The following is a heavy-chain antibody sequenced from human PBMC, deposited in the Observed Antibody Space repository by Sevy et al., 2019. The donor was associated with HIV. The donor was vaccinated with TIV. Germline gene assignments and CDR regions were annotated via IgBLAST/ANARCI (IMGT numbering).Heavy chain of an antibody. Sequence: GGSLRLSCAASGFTFSNAWMSWVRQAPGKGLEWVGRIKSKTDGGTTDYPAPVKGRFTISRDNSKNTLYLQMKSLKTEDTAVYYCTTEPYDSSGYYQTVDYWGQGTLVTVSS. CDR2: IKSKTDGGTT. CDR3: TTEPYDSSGYYQTVDY. D-gene: IGHD3-22*01. V-gene: IGHV3-15*05. J-gene: IGHJ4*02. CDR1: GFTFSNAW.